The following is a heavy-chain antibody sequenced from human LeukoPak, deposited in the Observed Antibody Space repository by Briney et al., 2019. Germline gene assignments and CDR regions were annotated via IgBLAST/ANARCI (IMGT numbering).Heavy chain of an antibody. Sequence: SETLSLTCTVSGGSISSTTYHWGWIRQPPGQGLEWIGSIYYSGNTFNNPSLKSRVTMSVDTSKNQFSLKLSSVTAADTAVYYCARDYDTGGAFDIWGQGTMVTVSS. CDR1: GGSISSTTYH. D-gene: IGHD3-16*01. V-gene: IGHV4-39*07. CDR2: IYYSGNT. J-gene: IGHJ3*02. CDR3: ARDYDTGGAFDI.